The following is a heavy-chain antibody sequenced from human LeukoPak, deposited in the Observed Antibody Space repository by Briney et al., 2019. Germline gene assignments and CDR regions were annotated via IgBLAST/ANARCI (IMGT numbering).Heavy chain of an antibody. Sequence: SVKVSCKASGGTFSSYAISWVRQAPGQGLEWMGRIIPIFGTANCAQKFQGRVTITTDESTSTAYMELSSLRSKDTAVYYCATAPLSQQLVEGIYWGQGTLVTVSS. CDR1: GGTFSSYA. CDR2: IIPIFGTA. V-gene: IGHV1-69*05. J-gene: IGHJ4*02. CDR3: ATAPLSQQLVEGIY. D-gene: IGHD6-13*01.